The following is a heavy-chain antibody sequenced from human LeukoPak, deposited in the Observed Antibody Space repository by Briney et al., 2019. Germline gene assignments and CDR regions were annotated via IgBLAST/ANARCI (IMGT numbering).Heavy chain of an antibody. Sequence: ASVKVSCKASGYTFTSYGISWVRQAPGQGLEWMGWINPNSGGTNYAQKFQGRVTMTRDTSISTAYMELSRLRSDDTAVYYCARAPYYDFWSGSPSFYYMDVWGKGTTVTVSS. D-gene: IGHD3-3*01. CDR2: INPNSGGT. CDR1: GYTFTSYG. J-gene: IGHJ6*03. V-gene: IGHV1-2*02. CDR3: ARAPYYDFWSGSPSFYYMDV.